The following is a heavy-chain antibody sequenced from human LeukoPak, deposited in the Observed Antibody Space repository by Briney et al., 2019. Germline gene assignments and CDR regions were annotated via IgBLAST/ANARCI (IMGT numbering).Heavy chain of an antibody. J-gene: IGHJ5*02. CDR2: IYYSGST. V-gene: IGHV4-59*08. D-gene: IGHD3-10*01. CDR3: ARLLYYGSGSYYNWFDP. Sequence: PSETLSLTCTVSGGSISSYYWSWIRQPPGKGLEWIEYIYYSGSTNYNPSLKSRVTISVDTSKNQFSLKLSSVTAADTAVYYCARLLYYGSGSYYNWFDPWGQGTLVTVSS. CDR1: GGSISSYY.